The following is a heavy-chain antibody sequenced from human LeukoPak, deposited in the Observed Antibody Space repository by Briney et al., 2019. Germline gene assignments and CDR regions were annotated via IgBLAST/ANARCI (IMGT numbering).Heavy chain of an antibody. J-gene: IGHJ6*03. CDR3: ARGYRYSSSGFYYYMDV. Sequence: SETLSFTCTVSGGSISSSSYYWGWIRQPPGKGLEWIGSIYYSGSTYYNPSLKSRVTISVDTSKNQFSLKLSSVTAADTAVYYCARGYRYSSSGFYYYMDVWGKGTTVTVSS. D-gene: IGHD6-6*01. V-gene: IGHV4-39*07. CDR2: IYYSGST. CDR1: GGSISSSSYY.